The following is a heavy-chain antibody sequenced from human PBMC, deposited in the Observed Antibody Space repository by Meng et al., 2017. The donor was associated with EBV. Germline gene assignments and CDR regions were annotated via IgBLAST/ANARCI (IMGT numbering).Heavy chain of an antibody. J-gene: IGHJ5*02. Sequence: QLQLRESGPGQVKPSXXXXLTXXVXXHSISSLYYWGWIPQPPGRGLVWIGSVNYTGSTYYSPSLKSRVTVSVDTSKNQFSLRLTSVTAADTAVYYCARPFPSWQSPRLDPFGAWGQGTLVTVSS. D-gene: IGHD6-19*01. CDR2: VNYTGST. CDR3: ARPFPSWQSPRLDPFGA. CDR1: XHSISSLYY. V-gene: IGHV4-39*01.